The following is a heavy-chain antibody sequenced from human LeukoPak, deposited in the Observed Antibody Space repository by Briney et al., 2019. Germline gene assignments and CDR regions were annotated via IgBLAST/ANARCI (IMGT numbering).Heavy chain of an antibody. CDR1: GFIFSRYT. CDR2: IWSDSANI. D-gene: IGHD3-3*02. Sequence: GGSLRLSCAASGFIFSRYTINWVRQAPGKGLEWVSSIWSDSANIHYADSVKGRFTISRDNAKNSLYLQMNSLRAEDSAVYYCARDFFHSDISRPFDYWGQGTLVTVSS. CDR3: ARDFFHSDISRPFDY. V-gene: IGHV3-21*01. J-gene: IGHJ4*02.